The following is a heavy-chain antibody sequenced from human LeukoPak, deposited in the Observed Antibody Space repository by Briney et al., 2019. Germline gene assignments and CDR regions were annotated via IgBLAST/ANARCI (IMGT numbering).Heavy chain of an antibody. V-gene: IGHV4-39*01. Sequence: SETLSLTCTVSGGSISSNRCSWGWIRQPPGKGLEWIGNIYYSGNTYYNPSLKSRVTVSVDTSKNQFSLQLSSVTAADTAVYYCARLGLMVGRRDVWGKGTTVTVSS. J-gene: IGHJ6*04. D-gene: IGHD2-8*01. CDR3: ARLGLMVGRRDV. CDR2: IYYSGNT. CDR1: GGSISSNRCS.